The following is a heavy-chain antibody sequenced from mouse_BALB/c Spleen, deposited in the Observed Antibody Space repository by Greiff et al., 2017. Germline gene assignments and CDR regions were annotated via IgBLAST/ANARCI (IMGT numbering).Heavy chain of an antibody. J-gene: IGHJ3*01. V-gene: IGHV5-17*02. Sequence: EVKLMESGGGLVQPGGSRKLSCAASGFTFSSFGMHWVRQAPEKGLEWVAYISSGSSTIYYADTVKGRFTISRDNPKNTLFLQMTSLRSEDTAMYYCARSLWAYWGQGTLVTVSA. CDR2: ISSGSSTI. CDR3: ARSLWAY. D-gene: IGHD1-1*02. CDR1: GFTFSSFG.